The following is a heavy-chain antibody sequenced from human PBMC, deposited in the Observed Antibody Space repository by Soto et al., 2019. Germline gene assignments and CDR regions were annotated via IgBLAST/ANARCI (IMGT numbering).Heavy chain of an antibody. D-gene: IGHD3-10*01. J-gene: IGHJ3*02. V-gene: IGHV3-74*01. CDR2: ISPDGTIP. CDR3: ARFRGDAFDI. CDR1: GFTFSDYW. Sequence: EVQLVESGGGLVQPGGSLRLSCAVSGFTFSDYWMHWVRQAPGMGLVWVSTISPDGTIPDYAASVKGRLAISRDNAKSTLLLQINSLRPEDTAVYYCARFRGDAFDIWGQGTMVNASS.